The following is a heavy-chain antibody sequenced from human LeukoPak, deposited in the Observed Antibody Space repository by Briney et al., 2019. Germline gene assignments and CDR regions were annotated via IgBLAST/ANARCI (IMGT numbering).Heavy chain of an antibody. D-gene: IGHD3-22*01. CDR3: ARGDYYDSSGYYFY. CDR2: IYHSGST. J-gene: IGHJ4*02. CDR1: GDSISSSSCY. V-gene: IGHV4-39*07. Sequence: PSETLSLTCTVAGDSISSSSCYWGWIRQSPGEGLEWIGSIYHSGSTYYNPSLKSRVTISVDTSKNQFSLKLSSVTAADTAVYYCARGDYYDSSGYYFYWGQGTLVTVSS.